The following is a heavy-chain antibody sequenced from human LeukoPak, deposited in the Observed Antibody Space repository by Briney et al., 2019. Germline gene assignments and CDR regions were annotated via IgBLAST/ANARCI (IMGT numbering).Heavy chain of an antibody. Sequence: SETLSLTCTVSGGSTSSYYWSWIRQPAGKGLEWIGRIYTSGSTNYNPSLKSRVTMSVDTSKNQFSLKLSSVTAADTAVYYCARGRGDDFWSGYSYNWFDPWGQGTLVTVSS. D-gene: IGHD3-3*01. J-gene: IGHJ5*02. V-gene: IGHV4-4*07. CDR1: GGSTSSYY. CDR3: ARGRGDDFWSGYSYNWFDP. CDR2: IYTSGST.